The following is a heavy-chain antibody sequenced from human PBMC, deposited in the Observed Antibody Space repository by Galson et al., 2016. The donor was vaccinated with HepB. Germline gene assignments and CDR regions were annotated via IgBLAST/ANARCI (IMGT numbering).Heavy chain of an antibody. V-gene: IGHV3-23*01. CDR1: GFTSTNYA. J-gene: IGHJ5*02. Sequence: SLRLSCAASGFTSTNYAMNWVRQAPGKGLEWVSAISETGGTTNHADSVKGRFTISRDNSNNTVYLQMNSLRAEDTAVYYCARQGGPGWFAPWGQGTLVTVSS. CDR2: ISETGGTT. D-gene: IGHD3-16*01. CDR3: ARQGGPGWFAP.